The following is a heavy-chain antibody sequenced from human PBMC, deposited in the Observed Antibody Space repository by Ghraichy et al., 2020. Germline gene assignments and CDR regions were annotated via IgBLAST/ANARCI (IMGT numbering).Heavy chain of an antibody. V-gene: IGHV1-46*01. Sequence: ASVKVSCKASGYTFTSYYMHWVRQAPGQGLEWMGIINPSGGSTSYAQKFQGRVTMTRDTSTSTVYMELSSLRSEDTAVYYCARAPQAVGRRPVQNAEFDYWGQGTLVTVSS. CDR1: GYTFTSYY. D-gene: IGHD1-26*01. CDR3: ARAPQAVGRRPVQNAEFDY. CDR2: INPSGGST. J-gene: IGHJ4*02.